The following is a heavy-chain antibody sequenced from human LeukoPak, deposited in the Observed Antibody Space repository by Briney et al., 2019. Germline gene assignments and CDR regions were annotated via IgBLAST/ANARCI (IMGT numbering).Heavy chain of an antibody. J-gene: IGHJ4*02. Sequence: PGGSLRLSCAASGFTFSDYYMSWIRQAPGKGLEWVSYISSSGSTIYYADSVKGRFTISRDNAKNSLYLQMNSLRAEDTAMYYCAKPQSNYDFWSGFGGWGQGTLVTVSS. CDR2: ISSSGSTI. D-gene: IGHD3-3*01. CDR1: GFTFSDYY. CDR3: AKPQSNYDFWSGFGG. V-gene: IGHV3-11*04.